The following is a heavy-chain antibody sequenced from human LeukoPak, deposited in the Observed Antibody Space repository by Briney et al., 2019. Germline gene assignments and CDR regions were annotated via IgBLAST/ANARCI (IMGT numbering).Heavy chain of an antibody. Sequence: GGSLRLSCAASGFTFSSYAMSWVRQAPGKGLEWVSAISGSGGSTYYADSVKGRFTISRDNSKNTLYLQMNSLRAEDTAVYYCAKDSGRYLVSRPVDYWGQGTLVTVSS. V-gene: IGHV3-23*01. CDR1: GFTFSSYA. CDR2: ISGSGGST. D-gene: IGHD1-26*01. J-gene: IGHJ4*02. CDR3: AKDSGRYLVSRPVDY.